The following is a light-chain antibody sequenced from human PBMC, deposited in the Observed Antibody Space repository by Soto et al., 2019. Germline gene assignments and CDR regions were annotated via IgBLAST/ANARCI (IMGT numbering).Light chain of an antibody. CDR1: NIGSKS. CDR2: EDS. V-gene: IGLV3-21*02. J-gene: IGLJ2*01. CDR3: QVWDDSSDRVV. Sequence: SYELTQPPSVSVAPGQTASITCGENNIGSKSVHWYQQKPGQAPVLVVYEDSDRPSGIPERFSGSNSGNTATLTINRVEAGDEADYYCQVWDDSSDRVVFGGGTKLPS.